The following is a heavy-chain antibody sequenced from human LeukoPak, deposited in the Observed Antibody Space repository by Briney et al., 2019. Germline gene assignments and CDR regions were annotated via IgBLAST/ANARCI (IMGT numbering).Heavy chain of an antibody. CDR3: ARDLGPPAYFDY. CDR1: GFTVSSNY. Sequence: GSLRLSCAASGFTVSSNYMSWVRQAPGKGLEWVSVIYSGGSTYYADSVKGRFTISRDNSKNTLYLQMNSLRAEDTAVYYCARDLGPPAYFDYWGQGTLVTVSS. V-gene: IGHV3-53*01. CDR2: IYSGGST. J-gene: IGHJ4*02.